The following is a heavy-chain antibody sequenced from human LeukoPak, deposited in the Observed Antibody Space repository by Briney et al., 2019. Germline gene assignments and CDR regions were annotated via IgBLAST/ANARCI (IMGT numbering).Heavy chain of an antibody. CDR1: GFTFSSYG. Sequence: GGSLRLSCAASGFTFSSYGMHWVRQAPGKGLEWVAVIWYDGSNKYYADSVKGRFTISRDNSKNTLYLQMNSLRAEDTAVYYCARSPIAAAAAADYWGQGTLVTVTS. CDR3: ARSPIAAAAAADY. D-gene: IGHD6-13*01. CDR2: IWYDGSNK. V-gene: IGHV3-33*01. J-gene: IGHJ4*02.